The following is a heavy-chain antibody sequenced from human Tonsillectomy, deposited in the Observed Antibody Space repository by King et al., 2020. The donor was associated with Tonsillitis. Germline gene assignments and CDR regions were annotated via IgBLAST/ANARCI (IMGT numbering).Heavy chain of an antibody. V-gene: IGHV3-7*01. J-gene: IGHJ4*02. CDR3: ARDMDY. Sequence: VQLVESGGGLVQPGGSLRLSCAASGFTFSNYWMTWVRQAPGMGLEWVANLNEDGSKKYYVDSVKGRFTISRDNAKNSLYLQMNSLRAEDTAVYYCARDMDYWGQGTLVTVSS. CDR2: LNEDGSKK. CDR1: GFTFSNYW.